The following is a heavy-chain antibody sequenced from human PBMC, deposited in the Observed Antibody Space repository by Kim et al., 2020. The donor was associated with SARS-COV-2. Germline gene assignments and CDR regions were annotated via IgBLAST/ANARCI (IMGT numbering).Heavy chain of an antibody. J-gene: IGHJ4*02. CDR2: INGDGRST. CDR1: GFTFSRYW. Sequence: GGSLRLSCAASGFTFSRYWMHWVLQAPGKGLVWVSHINGDGRSTSYADSVKGRVTISRDNAKNTLYLQMNSLRAEDTAVYYCARGGSGSLDYWGQGTLVT. D-gene: IGHD3-16*01. CDR3: ARGGSGSLDY. V-gene: IGHV3-74*01.